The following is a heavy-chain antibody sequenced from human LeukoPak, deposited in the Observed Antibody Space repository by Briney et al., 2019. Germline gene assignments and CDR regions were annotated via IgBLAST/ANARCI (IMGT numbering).Heavy chain of an antibody. CDR2: IYYGGSA. V-gene: IGHV4-61*01. CDR1: GASVSNNIYY. D-gene: IGHD3-9*01. CDR3: TRIRRAGRDLTGLDDY. J-gene: IGHJ4*02. Sequence: PSETLSLTCTVSGASVSNNIYYWNWIRQPPGKGLEWIGYIYYGGSANYNPSLKSRATISLDTSKDQFSLKLTSVTAADTAVHYCTRIRRAGRDLTGLDDYWGQGTLVTVSS.